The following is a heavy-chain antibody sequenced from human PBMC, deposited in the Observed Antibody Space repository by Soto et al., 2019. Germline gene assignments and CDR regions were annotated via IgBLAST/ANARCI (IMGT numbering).Heavy chain of an antibody. Sequence: GGSLRLSCAASGFTVSSNYMSWVRQAPGKGLEWVSVIYSGGSTYYADSVKGRFTISRDNSKNTLYLQMNSLRAEDTAVYYCARAPGYCSSTSCYLGAFDIWGQGTMVTVSS. CDR1: GFTVSSNY. D-gene: IGHD2-2*01. V-gene: IGHV3-66*01. CDR2: IYSGGST. CDR3: ARAPGYCSSTSCYLGAFDI. J-gene: IGHJ3*02.